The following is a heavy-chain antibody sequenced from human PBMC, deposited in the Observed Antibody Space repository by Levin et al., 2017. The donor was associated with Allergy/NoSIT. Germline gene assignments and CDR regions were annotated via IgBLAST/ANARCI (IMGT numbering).Heavy chain of an antibody. J-gene: IGHJ4*02. CDR1: GLVFSSYG. V-gene: IGHV3-33*01. Sequence: SCVASGLVFSSYGMHWVRQAPGKGLEWVAVIWSDGSNKYYADSVKGRFTISRDNSKNTVFLQMNSLRAEDTAVYFCASAAGPFDNWGQGTLVTVSS. CDR2: IWSDGSNK. D-gene: IGHD6-13*01. CDR3: ASAAGPFDN.